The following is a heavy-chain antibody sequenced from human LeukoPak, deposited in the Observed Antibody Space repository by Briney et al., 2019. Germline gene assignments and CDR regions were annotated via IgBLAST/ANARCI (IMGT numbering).Heavy chain of an antibody. V-gene: IGHV4-4*07. CDR1: GGSISSYY. J-gene: IGHJ4*02. Sequence: SETLSLTCTVSGGSISSYYWSWIRQPAGKGLEWIGRIYTSGSTNYNPSLKSRVTISVDTSKNQFSLKLSSVTAADTAVYYCARQDYYDSSGYKYYFDYWGQGTLVTVSS. CDR2: IYTSGST. D-gene: IGHD3-22*01. CDR3: ARQDYYDSSGYKYYFDY.